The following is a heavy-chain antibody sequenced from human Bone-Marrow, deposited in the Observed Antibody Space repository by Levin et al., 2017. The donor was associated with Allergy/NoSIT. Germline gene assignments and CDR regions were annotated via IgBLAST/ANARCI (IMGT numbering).Heavy chain of an antibody. CDR1: GFTFDTYA. Sequence: GASVKVSCAASGFTFDTYAMNWVRQPPGKGLEWVAGIGNSGGNIYYADSVTGRFTISRDNSRDTVFLQMNNLRVDDTAIYYCAKSGARVAVAGRYYFDSWGRGALVTVAA. CDR3: AKSGARVAVAGRYYFDS. V-gene: IGHV3-23*01. J-gene: IGHJ4*02. CDR2: IGNSGGNI. D-gene: IGHD6-19*01.